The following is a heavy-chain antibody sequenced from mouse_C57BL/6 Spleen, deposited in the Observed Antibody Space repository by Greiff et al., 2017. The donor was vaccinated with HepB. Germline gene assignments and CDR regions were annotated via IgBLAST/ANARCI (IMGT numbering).Heavy chain of an antibody. D-gene: IGHD1-1*01. CDR3: AGFITGFAY. CDR2: IDPSDSYT. Sequence: VQLQQPGAELVKPGASVKLSCKASGYTFTSYWMQWVKQRPGQGLEWIGEIDPSDSYTNYNQKFKGKATLTVDTSSSTAYMQLSSLTSEDSAVYYCAGFITGFAYWGQGTLVTVSA. V-gene: IGHV1-50*01. CDR1: GYTFTSYW. J-gene: IGHJ3*01.